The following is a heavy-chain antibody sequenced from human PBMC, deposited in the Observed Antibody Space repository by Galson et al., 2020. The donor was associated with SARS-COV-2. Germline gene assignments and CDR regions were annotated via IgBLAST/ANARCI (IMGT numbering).Heavy chain of an antibody. CDR1: GYSVSTTNY. V-gene: IGHV4-38-2*02. D-gene: IGHD3-22*01. Sequence: SETLSLTCTVSGYSVSTTNYRGWVPQPPGRGLEWIGSVHPRGTPHYNPSLKSRVTLSVDTSKNQFSLRLDSVTAADTALYYCARQGVNMIVLVTVPGWYFDLWGRGTLVTVSS. J-gene: IGHJ2*01. CDR2: VHPRGTP. CDR3: ARQGVNMIVLVTVPGWYFDL.